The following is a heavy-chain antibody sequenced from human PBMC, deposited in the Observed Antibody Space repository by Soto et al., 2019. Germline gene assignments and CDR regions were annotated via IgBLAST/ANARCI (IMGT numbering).Heavy chain of an antibody. CDR2: ISAYNGNT. D-gene: IGHD1-26*01. Sequence: QVQLVQSGAEVKKPGASVKVSCKASGYNFNSYTISWVRQAPGQGLEWMGRISAYNGNTNYAQKLQGRVTMTTDTSTSTAYMELRSLRSDDTAGYHCARVVGALGRWFDPWGQGTLVTVSS. CDR1: GYNFNSYT. J-gene: IGHJ5*02. V-gene: IGHV1-18*01. CDR3: ARVVGALGRWFDP.